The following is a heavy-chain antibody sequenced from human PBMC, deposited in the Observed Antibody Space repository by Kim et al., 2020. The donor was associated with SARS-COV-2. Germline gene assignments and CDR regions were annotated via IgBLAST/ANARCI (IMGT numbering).Heavy chain of an antibody. V-gene: IGHV4-31*03. D-gene: IGHD1-1*01. CDR2: IYYSGST. CDR3: ARDGQESWMDAFDI. CDR1: GGSISSGGYY. Sequence: SETLSLTCTVSGGSISSGGYYWSWIRQHPGKGLEWIGYIYYSGSTYYNPSLNSRVTISVDTSKNQFSLKLSSVTAADTAVYYCARDGQESWMDAFDIWGQGTMVTVSS. J-gene: IGHJ3*02.